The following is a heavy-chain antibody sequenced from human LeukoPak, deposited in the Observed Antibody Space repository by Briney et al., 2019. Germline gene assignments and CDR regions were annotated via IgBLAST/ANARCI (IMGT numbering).Heavy chain of an antibody. CDR3: SRERQGGIGAAGTRIEGGF. V-gene: IGHV3-7*01. J-gene: IGHJ1*01. CDR2: IKQDGSEK. Sequence: GGSLRLSCAVSGFSVSGYWMTWVRQAPGKGLEWVANIKQDGSEKNYVDSVKGRFTISRDNAENSLFLQMNSLRVEDTAVYYFSRERQGGIGAAGTRIEGGFWGQGTLVAVS. CDR1: GFSVSGYW. D-gene: IGHD6-13*01.